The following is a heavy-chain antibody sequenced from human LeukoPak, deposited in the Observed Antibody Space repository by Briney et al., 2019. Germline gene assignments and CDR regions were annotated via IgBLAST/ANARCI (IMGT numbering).Heavy chain of an antibody. CDR2: IYYSGST. CDR1: GGSLSSGDYY. J-gene: IGHJ5*02. V-gene: IGHV4-30-4*01. CDR3: ARGAGPYLNGFDA. Sequence: SETLSLTCTVSGGSLSSGDYYWSWIRQPPGKGLEWIVYIYYSGSTYYNPSLKSRVTISVDTPKNQFSLKLSSVTAADTAVYYCARGAGPYLNGFDAWGQGTLVTVSS.